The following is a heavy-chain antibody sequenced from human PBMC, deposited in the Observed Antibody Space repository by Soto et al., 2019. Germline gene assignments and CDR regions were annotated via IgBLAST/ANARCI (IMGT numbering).Heavy chain of an antibody. J-gene: IGHJ4*02. CDR1: GFTFSSYA. V-gene: IGHV3-23*01. Sequence: GGSLRLSCAASGFTFSSYAMSWVRQAPGKGLEWVSAISGSGGSTYYADSVKGRFTISRDNSKNTLFLQMNSLRADDTAVYYCAKAVATLSDFDYSGQGTQVTVSS. CDR3: AKAVATLSDFDY. D-gene: IGHD5-12*01. CDR2: ISGSGGST.